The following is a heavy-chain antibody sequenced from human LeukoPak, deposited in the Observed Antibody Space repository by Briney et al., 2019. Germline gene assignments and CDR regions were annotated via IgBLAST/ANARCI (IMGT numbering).Heavy chain of an antibody. CDR3: VRGKGWTDY. J-gene: IGHJ4*02. V-gene: IGHV3-7*04. D-gene: IGHD3/OR15-3a*01. Sequence: GGSLRLSCAASGFTFSNFWMTWVRQAPGKGLEWVANIKQDGSERYYVDSVKGRFTISRDDAKNSLYLQMNSLRAEDTAVYYCVRGKGWTDYWGQGTLVTVSS. CDR1: GFTFSNFW. CDR2: IKQDGSER.